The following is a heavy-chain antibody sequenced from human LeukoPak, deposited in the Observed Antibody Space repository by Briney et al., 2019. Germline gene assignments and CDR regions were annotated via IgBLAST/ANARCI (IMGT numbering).Heavy chain of an antibody. Sequence: SETLALTCAVSGGSISSGGYYWSWIRQHPGKGLEWIGYIYYSGSTYYNPSLKSRVTISVDTSKNQFSLKLSSVTAADTAVYYCARVHCSGGSCYWFDPWGQGTLVTVPS. CDR3: ARVHCSGGSCYWFDP. J-gene: IGHJ5*02. CDR2: IYYSGST. CDR1: GGSISSGGYY. D-gene: IGHD2-15*01. V-gene: IGHV4-31*11.